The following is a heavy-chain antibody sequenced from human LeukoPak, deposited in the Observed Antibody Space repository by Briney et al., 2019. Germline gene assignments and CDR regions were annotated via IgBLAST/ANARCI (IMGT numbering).Heavy chain of an antibody. CDR3: ARVRDGYNWGLDY. CDR2: IYYSGTT. J-gene: IGHJ4*02. V-gene: IGHV4-59*01. Sequence: KPSETLSLTCTVSGGSITSYYWSWIRQSPGKGLEWIGYIYYSGTTNYNPSLKSRVTISVDSSKNQFSLKLSSVTAADTALYYCARVRDGYNWGLDYWGQGTLVTVSS. CDR1: GGSITSYY. D-gene: IGHD5-24*01.